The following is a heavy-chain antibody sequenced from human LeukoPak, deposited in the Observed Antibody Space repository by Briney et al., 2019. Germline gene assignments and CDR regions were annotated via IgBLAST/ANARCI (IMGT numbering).Heavy chain of an antibody. D-gene: IGHD4-11*01. V-gene: IGHV3-74*01. CDR1: GFTFNTYW. CDR2: ISGDGSLT. J-gene: IGHJ4*02. Sequence: GGSLRLSCAASGFTFNTYWMHWVRQAPGKGLDWLALISGDGSLTVYADSVKGRFAIFRDNTRNMVFLQMNNLRAEDTALYFCARDGGTTIPLDYWGQGTVVTVSS. CDR3: ARDGGTTIPLDY.